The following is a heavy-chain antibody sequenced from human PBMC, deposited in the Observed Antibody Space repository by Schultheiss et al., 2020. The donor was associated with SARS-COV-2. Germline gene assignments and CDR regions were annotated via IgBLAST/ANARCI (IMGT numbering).Heavy chain of an antibody. D-gene: IGHD2-2*01. Sequence: SVKVSCKASGGTFSSYGISWVRKAPGQGLEWMGGIIPVFGRGNYAQKFQGRVTITADESTSTAYMELSSLRSEDTAVYYCARVTVVPAPDRYGMDVWGQGTTVTVSS. V-gene: IGHV1-69*13. J-gene: IGHJ6*02. CDR2: IIPVFGRG. CDR1: GGTFSSYG. CDR3: ARVTVVPAPDRYGMDV.